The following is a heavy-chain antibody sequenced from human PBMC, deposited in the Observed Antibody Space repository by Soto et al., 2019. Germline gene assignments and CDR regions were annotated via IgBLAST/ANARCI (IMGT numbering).Heavy chain of an antibody. Sequence: WASVKVSCKASGYTFTSYGISWVRQAPGQGLEWMGWISAYNGNTNYAQKLQGRVTMTTDTSTSTAYMELSSLRSEDTAVYYCAIGGYCTNGVCYTRHYYYYGMDVWGQGTTVTVSS. J-gene: IGHJ6*02. D-gene: IGHD2-8*01. CDR3: AIGGYCTNGVCYTRHYYYYGMDV. V-gene: IGHV1-18*01. CDR1: GYTFTSYG. CDR2: ISAYNGNT.